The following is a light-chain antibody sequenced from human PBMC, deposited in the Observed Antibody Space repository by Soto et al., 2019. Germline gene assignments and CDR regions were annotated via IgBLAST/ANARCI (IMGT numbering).Light chain of an antibody. V-gene: IGKV1-5*01. J-gene: IGKJ5*01. CDR3: QQYHSWSPIT. CDR2: DAS. Sequence: DIQMTQSPSTLSASVGDRVTITCRASQSISSWLAWYQQKPVKAPKLLIYDASSLESGVPSRFSGSGSGTEFTLTISSLQSEDFAIYYCQQYHSWSPITFGQGTRLEIK. CDR1: QSISSW.